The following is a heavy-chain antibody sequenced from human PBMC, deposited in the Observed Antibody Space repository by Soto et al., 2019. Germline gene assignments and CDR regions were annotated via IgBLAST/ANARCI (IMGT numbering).Heavy chain of an antibody. J-gene: IGHJ6*02. CDR3: ARVLRKQAEYSSSSDYYYGMDV. Sequence: GGSLRLSCAASGFTFSSYAMHWVRQAPGKGLEWVAVISYDGSNKYYADSVKGRFTISRDNSKNTLYLQMNSLRAEDTAVYYCARVLRKQAEYSSSSDYYYGMDVWGQGTTVTVSS. CDR1: GFTFSSYA. V-gene: IGHV3-30-3*01. CDR2: ISYDGSNK. D-gene: IGHD6-6*01.